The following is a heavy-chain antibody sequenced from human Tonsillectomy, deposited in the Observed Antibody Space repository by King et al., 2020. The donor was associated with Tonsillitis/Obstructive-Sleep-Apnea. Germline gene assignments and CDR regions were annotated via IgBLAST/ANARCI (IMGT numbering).Heavy chain of an antibody. CDR3: AKGILSSLGYHFDY. CDR2: ISGDGGRT. Sequence: VQLVESGGGVVQPGGSPRLSCEAPGFTFDDYAIHWVRQPPGKGLEWVSLISGDGGRTYYADSVKGRFTISRDNSKNSLYLQMNSLRTEETSFYLCAKGILSSLGYHFDYWGQGTLVTVSA. D-gene: IGHD5-12*01. V-gene: IGHV3-43*02. J-gene: IGHJ4*02. CDR1: GFTFDDYA.